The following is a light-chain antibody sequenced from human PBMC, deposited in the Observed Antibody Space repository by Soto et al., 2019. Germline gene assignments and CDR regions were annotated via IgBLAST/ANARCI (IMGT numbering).Light chain of an antibody. CDR1: QTISIW. V-gene: IGKV1-5*01. CDR3: QQYNTFWT. Sequence: DIQMTQSPSTLSASLGERVTITCRASQTISIWLAWYQQKPGKAPKLLIYDASSLDTGVPSRFSGSGSGTEFTLTISSLHPDDFATYYCQQYNTFWTFGQGTKV. CDR2: DAS. J-gene: IGKJ1*01.